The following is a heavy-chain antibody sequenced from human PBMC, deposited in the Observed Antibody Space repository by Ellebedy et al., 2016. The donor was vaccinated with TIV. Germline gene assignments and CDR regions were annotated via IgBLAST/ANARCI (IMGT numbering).Heavy chain of an antibody. V-gene: IGHV3-7*01. CDR1: GFSFRSYW. Sequence: GESLKIPCAASGFSFRSYWMSWVRQAPGKGLEWVANIKQDGNEKYHVDSVRGRFTISRDNARNALYLQMNSLTVEDTAVYYCVTDGSYGDYLSPTHAFVFWGQGTMVAVSS. D-gene: IGHD4-17*01. J-gene: IGHJ3*01. CDR3: VTDGSYGDYLSPTHAFVF. CDR2: IKQDGNEK.